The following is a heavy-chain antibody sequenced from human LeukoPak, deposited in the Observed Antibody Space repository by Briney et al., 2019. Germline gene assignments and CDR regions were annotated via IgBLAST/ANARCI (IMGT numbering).Heavy chain of an antibody. D-gene: IGHD1-7*01. J-gene: IGHJ4*02. CDR3: ARRGITGTLRDNYYFDY. V-gene: IGHV4-59*01. CDR2: IYYSGST. Sequence: KASETLSLTCTVSGGSISIYYWSWIRQPPGKGLEWIGYIYYSGSTNYNPSLKSRVTISVDTSKNQFSLKLSSVTAADTAVYYCARRGITGTLRDNYYFDYWGQGTLVTVSS. CDR1: GGSISIYY.